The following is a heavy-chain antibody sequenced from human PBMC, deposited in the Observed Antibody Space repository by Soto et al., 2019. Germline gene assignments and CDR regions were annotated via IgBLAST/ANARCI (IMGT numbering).Heavy chain of an antibody. Sequence: QVQLRELGPGLVKSSETLSLTCTVFGGSVSSKTYYWSWIRQPPGKGLEWIGNIYYSGSTNYSPSLNSRVTISVDTSKNQFSLKLTSVTAADTAVYYCARDRGGDGYNSHYFDYWGQGALVTVSS. V-gene: IGHV4-61*01. CDR2: IYYSGST. J-gene: IGHJ4*02. D-gene: IGHD2-21*01. CDR1: GGSVSSKTYY. CDR3: ARDRGGDGYNSHYFDY.